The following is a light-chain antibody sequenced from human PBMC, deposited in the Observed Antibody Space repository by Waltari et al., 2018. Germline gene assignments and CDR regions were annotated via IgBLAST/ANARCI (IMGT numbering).Light chain of an antibody. CDR3: QQYNSWLRT. V-gene: IGKV3-15*01. J-gene: IGKJ1*01. CDR1: QRIARN. CDR2: AAS. Sequence: EIVMTQSPATLSVSPGERVTPPCRASQRIARNLAWYQQKRGQPPRLLIYAASSRAAGIPDRFSASGSETDFSLTISGLQSEDFAIYYCQQYNSWLRTFGQGTKVEIK.